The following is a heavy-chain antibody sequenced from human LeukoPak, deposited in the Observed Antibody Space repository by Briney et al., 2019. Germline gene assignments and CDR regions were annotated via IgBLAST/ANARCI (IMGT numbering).Heavy chain of an antibody. Sequence: PGGSLRLSCAASGFTFSSYGMHWVRQAPGKGLEWVAFIRYDGSNKYYADSVKGRFTISRDNSKNTLYLQMNSLRAEDTAVYYCAKHRPARGATAGAFDIWGQGTMVTVSS. CDR3: AKHRPARGATAGAFDI. CDR2: IRYDGSNK. J-gene: IGHJ3*02. V-gene: IGHV3-30*02. CDR1: GFTFSSYG. D-gene: IGHD3-10*01.